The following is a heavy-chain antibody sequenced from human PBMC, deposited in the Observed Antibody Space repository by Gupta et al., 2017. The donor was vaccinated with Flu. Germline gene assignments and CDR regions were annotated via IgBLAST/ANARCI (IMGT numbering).Heavy chain of an antibody. CDR3: ARPHYRDGYNGYDCEY. CDR2: IHYSGTT. J-gene: IGHJ4*02. Sequence: QTQLQESGPGPLKPSETLSLTCTVSGVSIASSSHYWGWIRQPPGKGLEWIGSIHYSGTTYYSPSLKGRVTISEDTPKNQFSLRLNAVTTADTAVYYCARPHYRDGYNGYDCEYWGQG. D-gene: IGHD5-12*01. V-gene: IGHV4-39*01. CDR1: GVSIASSSHY.